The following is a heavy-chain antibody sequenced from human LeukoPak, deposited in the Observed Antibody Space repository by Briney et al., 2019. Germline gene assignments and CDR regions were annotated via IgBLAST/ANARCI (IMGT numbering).Heavy chain of an antibody. Sequence: PGRSLRLSCAASGFTFSSYGMHWVRQAPGKGLEWVAVISFDATNKYYADSVKGRFTISRDNSKNTLHLQMNSLRAEDTAVYYCAKDSITGTWDYYYGMDVWGQGTTVTVSS. CDR1: GFTFSSYG. V-gene: IGHV3-30*18. CDR2: ISFDATNK. CDR3: AKDSITGTWDYYYGMDV. J-gene: IGHJ6*02. D-gene: IGHD1-7*01.